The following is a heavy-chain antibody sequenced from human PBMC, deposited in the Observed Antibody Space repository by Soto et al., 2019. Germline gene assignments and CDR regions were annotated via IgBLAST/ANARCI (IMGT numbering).Heavy chain of an antibody. J-gene: IGHJ4*02. CDR3: ARGTWAAAFDD. CDR1: GGSISSSNW. V-gene: IGHV4-4*02. D-gene: IGHD6-13*01. Sequence: SETLSLTCAVSGGSISSSNWWCWVRQPPGKGLEWIGEIYHSGSTNYNPSLKSRVTISADTSKNQFSLNLNSVTTADTAVYDCARGTWAAAFDDWGQGTLVTVSS. CDR2: IYHSGST.